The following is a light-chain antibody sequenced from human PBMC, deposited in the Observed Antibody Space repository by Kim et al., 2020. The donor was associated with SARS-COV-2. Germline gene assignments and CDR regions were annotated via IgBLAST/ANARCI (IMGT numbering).Light chain of an antibody. V-gene: IGKV1-39*01. CDR3: QQSYSTPPCT. Sequence: ASVGGRVNIPCRARKSISKYLNWYQQKPGKAPKLLIYAASSLQSGVSSRFSGSGSGTDFTLTISSLQPEDFATYYCQQSYSTPPCTFGQGTKLEI. CDR2: AAS. CDR1: KSISKY. J-gene: IGKJ2*02.